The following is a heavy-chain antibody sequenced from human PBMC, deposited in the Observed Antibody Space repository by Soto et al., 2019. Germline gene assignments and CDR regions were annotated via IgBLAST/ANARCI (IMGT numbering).Heavy chain of an antibody. Sequence: QAHLVESGGGVVQPGRSLTLSCAASGFTFTSYGMHWVRQAPGTRLEWVTVISYEGGLQHCADSVKGLFTISRDNSMNMVLLQMNSMRAEDTSVYYCVSDRGYGHASVPFSGGQGNLFSVS. V-gene: IGHV3-30*03. CDR1: GFTFTSYG. CDR3: VSDRGYGHASVPFS. CDR2: ISYEGGLQ. D-gene: IGHD5-18*01. J-gene: IGHJ4*02.